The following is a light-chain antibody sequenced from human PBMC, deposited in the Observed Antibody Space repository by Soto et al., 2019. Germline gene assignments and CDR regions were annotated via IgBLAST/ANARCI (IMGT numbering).Light chain of an antibody. Sequence: QSALTQPRSVSGSPGQSVTISCTGTSSDVGSNNYVSWYQQHPGKAPKVIIYDVSKRPSGVPDRFSGSKSGNTASLTISGLQAEDEADYYCCSYAGRTLYVFGTGTKLTVL. V-gene: IGLV2-11*01. CDR2: DVS. CDR3: CSYAGRTLYV. CDR1: SSDVGSNNY. J-gene: IGLJ1*01.